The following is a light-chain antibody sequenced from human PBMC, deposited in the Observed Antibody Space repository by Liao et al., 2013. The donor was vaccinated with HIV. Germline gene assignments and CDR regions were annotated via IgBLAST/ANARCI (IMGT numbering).Light chain of an antibody. CDR1: DIGSKS. CDR3: QVWDSSSDHLV. V-gene: IGLV3-21*01. J-gene: IGLJ1*01. Sequence: SYELTQPPSVSVAPGETARIPCGGYDIGSKSVHWYQQRSGQAPVLVISYDRDRPSGIPERFSGSNSENTATLTISRVEAGDEADYYCQVWDSSSDHLVFGTGTKVTVL. CDR2: YDR.